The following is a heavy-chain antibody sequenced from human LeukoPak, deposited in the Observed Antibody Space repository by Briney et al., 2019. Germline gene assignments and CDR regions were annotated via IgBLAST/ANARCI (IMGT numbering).Heavy chain of an antibody. CDR3: ARDPRIAAAGGRFDY. CDR1: GYTCTSYA. J-gene: IGHJ4*02. CDR2: INAGNGNT. V-gene: IGHV1-3*01. D-gene: IGHD6-13*01. Sequence: ASVKVSCKASGYTCTSYAMHWVRQAPGQRLEWMGWINAGNGNTKYSQKFQGRVTITRDTSASTAYMELSSLRSEDTAVYYCARDPRIAAAGGRFDYWGQGTLVTVSS.